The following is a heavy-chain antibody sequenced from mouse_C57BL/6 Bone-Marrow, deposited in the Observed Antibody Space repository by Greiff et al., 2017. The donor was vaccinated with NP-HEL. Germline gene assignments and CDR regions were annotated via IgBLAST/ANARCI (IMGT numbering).Heavy chain of an antibody. J-gene: IGHJ4*01. D-gene: IGHD1-1*01. Sequence: QVQLQQSGAELVRPGTSVKMSCKASGYTFTNYWIGWAKQRPGHGLEWIGDIYPGGGYTKYNEKFKGKATLTADKSTSKAYMQFSSLTSEDSAIYYCARGAYGGYAMDYWGQGTSVTVSS. CDR3: ARGAYGGYAMDY. V-gene: IGHV1-63*01. CDR1: GYTFTNYW. CDR2: IYPGGGYT.